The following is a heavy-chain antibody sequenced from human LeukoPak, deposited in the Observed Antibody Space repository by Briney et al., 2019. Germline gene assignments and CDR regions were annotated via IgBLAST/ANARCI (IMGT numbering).Heavy chain of an antibody. CDR3: ARDVTYYYDSSGYYFFDY. J-gene: IGHJ4*02. Sequence: PGGSLRLSCAASGFTFSSYSMNWVRQAPGKGLEWVANIKQDVSEKYYVDSVKGRFTISRDNAKNSLYLQMNSLRAEDTAVYYCARDVTYYYDSSGYYFFDYWGQGTLVTVSS. V-gene: IGHV3-7*01. CDR1: GFTFSSYS. CDR2: IKQDVSEK. D-gene: IGHD3-22*01.